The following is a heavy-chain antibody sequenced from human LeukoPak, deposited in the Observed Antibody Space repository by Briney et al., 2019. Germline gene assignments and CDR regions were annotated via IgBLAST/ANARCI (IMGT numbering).Heavy chain of an antibody. CDR3: ARGRYYSMDV. J-gene: IGHJ6*02. Sequence: GGSLRFSCAASGFAFNTYWMHWVRQGPGKGLVWVSRISRDVGNTTYADSVKGRFTISRDNTKNTLYLQVNSLRAEDTAVYYCARGRYYSMDVWGQGTTVTVSS. V-gene: IGHV3-74*01. CDR1: GFAFNTYW. CDR2: ISRDVGNT.